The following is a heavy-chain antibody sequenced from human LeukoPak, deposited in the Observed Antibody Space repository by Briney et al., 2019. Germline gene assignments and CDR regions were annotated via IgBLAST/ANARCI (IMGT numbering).Heavy chain of an antibody. J-gene: IGHJ4*02. V-gene: IGHV1-2*02. CDR3: ARDPYYDTLTGYPVLD. D-gene: IGHD3-9*01. Sequence: ASVKVSCKASGYTFTGYYMHWVRQAPGQGLEWMGWINPNSGGTNYAQKFQGRVTMTRDTSISTAYMELSRLRSDDTAVYYCARDPYYDTLTGYPVLDWGQGTLVTVSS. CDR2: INPNSGGT. CDR1: GYTFTGYY.